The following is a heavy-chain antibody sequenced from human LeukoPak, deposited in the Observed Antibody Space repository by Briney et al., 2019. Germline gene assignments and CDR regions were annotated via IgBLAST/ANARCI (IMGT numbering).Heavy chain of an antibody. J-gene: IGHJ5*02. V-gene: IGHV4-59*01. CDR3: ARGLPGP. CDR1: GGSISSYY. CDR2: IYYSGST. Sequence: SXXLSLTCTVSGGSISSYYWSWIRQPPGKGLEWIGYIYYSGSTNYIPSLKSRVTISVDTSKNQFSLKLSSVTAADTAVYYCARGLPGPWGQGTLDTVSS.